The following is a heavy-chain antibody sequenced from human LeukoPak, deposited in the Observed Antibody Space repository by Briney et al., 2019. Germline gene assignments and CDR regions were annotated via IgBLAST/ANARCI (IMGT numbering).Heavy chain of an antibody. V-gene: IGHV1-3*01. CDR1: GYTFTSYA. Sequence: ASVKVSCKASGYTFTSYAMHWVRQAPGQRLEWMGWINAGNGNTKYSQKFQGRVTITRDTSASTAYMELSSLRSEDTAVYYCARSRAPTYSGYDYWGQGTLVTVSS. D-gene: IGHD5-12*01. CDR2: INAGNGNT. CDR3: ARSRAPTYSGYDY. J-gene: IGHJ4*02.